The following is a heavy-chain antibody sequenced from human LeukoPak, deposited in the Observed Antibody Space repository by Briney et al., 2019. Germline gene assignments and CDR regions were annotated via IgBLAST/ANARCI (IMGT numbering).Heavy chain of an antibody. CDR3: ATGLSWFEYFDY. V-gene: IGHV1-46*01. D-gene: IGHD3-10*01. Sequence: ASVKVSCKASGYTFTSYHMHWVRQAPGQGLEWMGKINLSGGSTTYAQKFQGRVTTTEDTSTDTAYMELSSLRSEDTAVYYCATGLSWFEYFDYWGQGTLVTVSS. J-gene: IGHJ4*02. CDR2: INLSGGST. CDR1: GYTFTSYH.